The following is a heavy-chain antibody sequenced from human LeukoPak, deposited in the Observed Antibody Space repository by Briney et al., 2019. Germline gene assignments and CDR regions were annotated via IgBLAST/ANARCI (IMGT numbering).Heavy chain of an antibody. CDR1: GFTFSGYW. Sequence: GGSLRLSCAASGFTFSGYWMHWVRQAPGKGLVWVSRINTDGSSTTYADSVKGRFTISRDNAKNTLYLQMNSLRVEDTAVYHCVRRHPPPSTSPTSYGMDVWGQGTAVTVSS. V-gene: IGHV3-74*01. D-gene: IGHD2-2*01. CDR3: VRRHPPPSTSPTSYGMDV. J-gene: IGHJ6*02. CDR2: INTDGSST.